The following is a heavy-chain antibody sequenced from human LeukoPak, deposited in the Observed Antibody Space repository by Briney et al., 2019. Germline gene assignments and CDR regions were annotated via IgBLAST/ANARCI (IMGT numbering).Heavy chain of an antibody. J-gene: IGHJ4*02. Sequence: GGSLRLSCAASGYTFSTYWMHWVRHGPGKGLVWVSRINEDGSITSYADSVRGRFTISRDNAKNRLYLQMNSLRAEDTAVYYCTRDTFGARDYWGQGTLVTVSS. CDR2: INEDGSIT. V-gene: IGHV3-74*01. CDR3: TRDTFGARDY. D-gene: IGHD3-10*01. CDR1: GYTFSTYW.